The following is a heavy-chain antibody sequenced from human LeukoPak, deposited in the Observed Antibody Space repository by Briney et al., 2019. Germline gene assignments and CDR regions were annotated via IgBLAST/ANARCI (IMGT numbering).Heavy chain of an antibody. J-gene: IGHJ6*02. CDR3: TRDLMDYDVSPGLPHYYMDV. Sequence: GGSLRLSCVASGFTFSSYWMHWVRQDPRKGLVWVSRINGDGRNINYADSVRGRFTISRDNAKNTLYLQMNTPRVEDTAVYYCTRDLMDYDVSPGLPHYYMDVWGQGTTVTVSS. CDR2: INGDGRNI. V-gene: IGHV3-74*01. CDR1: GFTFSSYW. D-gene: IGHD3-9*01.